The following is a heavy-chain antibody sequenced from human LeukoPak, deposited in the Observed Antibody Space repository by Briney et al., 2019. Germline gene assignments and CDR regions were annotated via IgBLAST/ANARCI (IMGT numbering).Heavy chain of an antibody. D-gene: IGHD2-2*01. Sequence: PSETLSLTCTVSGGSISSCYWSWIRQPPGKGLEWIGYIYYSGSTNYNPSLKSRVTISVYTSKNQFSLKLSSVTAADTAVYYCARDGLVVPAAMARRRWAFDIWGQGTMVTVSS. CDR2: IYYSGST. J-gene: IGHJ3*02. V-gene: IGHV4-59*01. CDR3: ARDGLVVPAAMARRRWAFDI. CDR1: GGSISSCY.